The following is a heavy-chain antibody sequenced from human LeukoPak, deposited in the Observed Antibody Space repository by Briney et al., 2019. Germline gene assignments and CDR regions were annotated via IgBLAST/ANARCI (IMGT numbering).Heavy chain of an antibody. CDR3: ARDSGGSNIVVVPAANDAFDI. J-gene: IGHJ3*02. V-gene: IGHV1-2*02. D-gene: IGHD2-2*01. CDR1: GYTFTCYY. Sequence: ASVKVSCKASGYTFTCYYMHWVRQAPGQGLEGRGWINPNSGGTNYAQKFQGRVTMTRDTSISTAYMELSRLRSDDTAVYYCARDSGGSNIVVVPAANDAFDIWGQGTMVTVSS. CDR2: INPNSGGT.